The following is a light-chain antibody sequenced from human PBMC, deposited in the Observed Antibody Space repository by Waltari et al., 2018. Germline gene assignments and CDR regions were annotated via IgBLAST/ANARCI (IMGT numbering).Light chain of an antibody. J-gene: IGKJ4*01. CDR2: KSS. Sequence: DRFIITCRASQSVKNNLAWYQQKPGKAPKVLVHKSSRLESGVPSRFSGSGYGTEFTLTISSLQPDDFATYYCQEYDSLPVTFGGGTKVEIK. V-gene: IGKV1-5*03. CDR1: QSVKNN. CDR3: QEYDSLPVT.